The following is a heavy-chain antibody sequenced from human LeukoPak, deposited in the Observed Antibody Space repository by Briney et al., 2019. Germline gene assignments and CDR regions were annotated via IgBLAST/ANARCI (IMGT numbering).Heavy chain of an antibody. V-gene: IGHV4-39*07. Sequence: SETLSLTCTVSGGSISSSSYYWGWIRQPPGKGLEWIGSIYYSGSTYYNPSLKSRVTISIDTSKNQFSLKLNSVTAADTAVYYCASPRVAGSWYYFAYWGQGTLVTVSS. CDR3: ASPRVAGSWYYFAY. CDR2: IYYSGST. CDR1: GGSISSSSYY. D-gene: IGHD6-13*01. J-gene: IGHJ4*02.